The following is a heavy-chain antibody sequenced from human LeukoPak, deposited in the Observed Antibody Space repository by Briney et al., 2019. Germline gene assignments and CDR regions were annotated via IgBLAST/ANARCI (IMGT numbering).Heavy chain of an antibody. D-gene: IGHD7-27*01. CDR2: IRGSGSGSGSGM. Sequence: GGSLRLSCAASGFVFSDYSMNWVRQAPGKGLEWVSNIRGSGSGSGSGMYYADSVKGRFSISRDNAKNSLYLQMSSLRAEDTAFHYCARDNNWGFDFWGQGALVTVSS. V-gene: IGHV3-48*04. J-gene: IGHJ4*02. CDR1: GFVFSDYS. CDR3: ARDNNWGFDF.